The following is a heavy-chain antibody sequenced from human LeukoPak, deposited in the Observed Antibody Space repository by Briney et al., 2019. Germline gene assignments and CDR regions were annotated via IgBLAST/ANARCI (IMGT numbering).Heavy chain of an antibody. J-gene: IGHJ2*01. D-gene: IGHD3-3*01. Sequence: GGSLRLSCAVSGFTLSNYWVHWVRQVPGKGLEWVSGISWNSGSIGYADSVKGRFTISRDNAKNSLYLQMNSLRAEDTALYYCAKGGITIFGVVITSYWYFDLWGRGTLVTVSS. CDR2: ISWNSGSI. CDR3: AKGGITIFGVVITSYWYFDL. CDR1: GFTLSNYW. V-gene: IGHV3-9*01.